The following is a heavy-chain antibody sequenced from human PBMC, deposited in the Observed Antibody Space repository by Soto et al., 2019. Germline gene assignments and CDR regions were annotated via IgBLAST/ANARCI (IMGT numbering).Heavy chain of an antibody. Sequence: QMQLGQSGAEVKKTGSSVTVSCKALGNTFTYRYLPWVRQAPGQALEWMGWITPFSGDVNYAQKFPERGTITRDRSINKSYMKMGSLRSEDTAMYFCAGGGAGSGPFTWELPDHWGQGTLVTVSS. J-gene: IGHJ4*02. CDR1: GNTFTYRY. D-gene: IGHD1-26*01. CDR3: AGGGAGSGPFTWELPDH. V-gene: IGHV1-45*02. CDR2: ITPFSGDV.